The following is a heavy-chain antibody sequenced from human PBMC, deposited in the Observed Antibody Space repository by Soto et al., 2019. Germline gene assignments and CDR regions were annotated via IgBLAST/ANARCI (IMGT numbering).Heavy chain of an antibody. V-gene: IGHV4-34*01. CDR1: GGSFSGYY. J-gene: IGHJ4*02. CDR2: INHSGST. Sequence: SETLSLTCAVYGGSFSGYYWSWIRQPPGKGLEWIGEINHSGSTNYNPSLKGRVTISVDTSKNQFSLKLSSVTAADTAVYYCARVSGSSVIDYWGQGTLVTVSS. D-gene: IGHD1-26*01. CDR3: ARVSGSSVIDY.